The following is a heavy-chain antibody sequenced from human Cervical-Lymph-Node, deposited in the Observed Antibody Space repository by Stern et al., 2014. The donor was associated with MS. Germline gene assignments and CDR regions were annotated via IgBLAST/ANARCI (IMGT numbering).Heavy chain of an antibody. CDR1: GFALSTSGVG. CDR3: AHSLWGAVFGP. J-gene: IGHJ5*02. CDR2: IYWDDDK. Sequence: QVTLKESGPTLVKPTQTLTLNCTFSGFALSTSGVGVGWIRQPPGKALEWLVLIYWDDDKRYSPSLKSRLTITKDSSKNQVVLTMTNMDPVDTATYYCAHSLWGAVFGPWGQGTLVTVSS. D-gene: IGHD3-16*01. V-gene: IGHV2-5*02.